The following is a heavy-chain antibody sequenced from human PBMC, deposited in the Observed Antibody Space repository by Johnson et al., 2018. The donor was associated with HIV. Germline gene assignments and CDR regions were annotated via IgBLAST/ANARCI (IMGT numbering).Heavy chain of an antibody. CDR3: ARGAPDYYDIPKNAFDI. J-gene: IGHJ3*02. CDR1: GFTFSSFA. Sequence: VQLVESRGGVVQPGGSLRLSCAASGFTFSSFAMHWVRQVPGIGLEWASGINRNSDTIEYADSARGRFTFSRDNAKNSLFLQMNRLSAEDTAVNYCARGAPDYYDIPKNAFDIWGQGTMVTVSS. CDR2: INRNSDTI. D-gene: IGHD3-22*01. V-gene: IGHV3-9*01.